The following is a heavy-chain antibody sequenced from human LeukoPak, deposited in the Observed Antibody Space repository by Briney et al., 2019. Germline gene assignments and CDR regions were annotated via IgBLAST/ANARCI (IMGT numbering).Heavy chain of an antibody. CDR1: GGSLSSYY. CDR3: ARLGGVTRSTDY. V-gene: IGHV4-59*08. J-gene: IGHJ4*02. D-gene: IGHD3-16*01. CDR2: IYYSGST. Sequence: PSETLSLTCTVSGGSLSSYYWSWIRQPPGKGLEWIGYIYYSGSTNYNPSLKSRVTISVDTSKNQFSLKLSSVTAADTAVYYCARLGGVTRSTDYWGQGTLVTVSS.